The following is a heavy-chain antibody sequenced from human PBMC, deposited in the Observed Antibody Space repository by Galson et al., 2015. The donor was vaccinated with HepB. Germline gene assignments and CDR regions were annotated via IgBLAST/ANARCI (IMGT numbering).Heavy chain of an antibody. CDR2: IYHSGST. V-gene: IGHV4-30-2*01. CDR3: AGVSRGGGSGSYYPFDY. CDR1: GGSISSGGYS. J-gene: IGHJ4*02. Sequence: TLSLTCAVSGGSISSGGYSWSWIRQPPGKGLEWIGYIYHSGSTYYNPSLKSRVTISVDRSKNQFSLKLSSVTAADTAVYYCAGVSRGGGSGSYYPFDYWGQGTLVTVSS. D-gene: IGHD3-10*01.